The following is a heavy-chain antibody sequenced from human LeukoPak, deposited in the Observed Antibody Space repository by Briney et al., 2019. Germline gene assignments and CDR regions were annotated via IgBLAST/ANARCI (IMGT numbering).Heavy chain of an antibody. CDR1: GFTVSSNY. J-gene: IGHJ3*02. V-gene: IGHV3-66*01. Sequence: GGSLRLSCAASGFTVSSNYMSWVRQAPGKGLEWVSVIYSGGSTYYADSVKGRFTISRDNSKNTLYLQMNSLGAEDTAVCYCARVKDDAFDIWGQGTMVTVSS. CDR3: ARVKDDAFDI. CDR2: IYSGGST.